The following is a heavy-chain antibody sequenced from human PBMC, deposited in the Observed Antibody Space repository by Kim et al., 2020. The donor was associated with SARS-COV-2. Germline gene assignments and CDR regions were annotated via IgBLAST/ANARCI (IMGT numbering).Heavy chain of an antibody. J-gene: IGHJ4*02. CDR2: INPNSGGT. D-gene: IGHD5-18*01. Sequence: ASVKVSCKASGYTFTGYYMHWVRQAPGQGLEWMGRINPNSGGTNYAQKFQGRVTMTRDTSISTAYMELSRLRSDDTAVYYCARDPPLWGTAMPVDWGQGTLVTVSS. CDR1: GYTFTGYY. V-gene: IGHV1-2*06. CDR3: ARDPPLWGTAMPVD.